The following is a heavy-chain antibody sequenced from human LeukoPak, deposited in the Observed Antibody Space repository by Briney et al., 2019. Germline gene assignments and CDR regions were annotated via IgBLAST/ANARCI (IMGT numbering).Heavy chain of an antibody. D-gene: IGHD6-13*01. Sequence: QPGGSLRLSCAASGFMFTSYSMNWVRQAPGKGLEWVSRIYNDGSSTNYADSVKGRFTISRDNAKNTLYLQMNSLRVEDTAVYYCARDGSSWANWLDPWGQGTLVTVSS. J-gene: IGHJ5*02. CDR2: IYNDGSST. CDR1: GFMFTSYS. V-gene: IGHV3-74*01. CDR3: ARDGSSWANWLDP.